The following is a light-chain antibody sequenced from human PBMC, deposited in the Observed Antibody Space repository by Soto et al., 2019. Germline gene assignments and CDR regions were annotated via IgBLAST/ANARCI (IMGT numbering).Light chain of an antibody. V-gene: IGKV1-39*01. Sequence: DIQMTQPPSSLSASVGDRVTITCRASQSISSYLNWYQQKPGKAPKLLIYAASSLQSGVPSRFSGSRSGTDFTLTISSLQPEDFATYYCQQSYSTSFGQGTKLEIK. CDR3: QQSYSTS. CDR2: AAS. CDR1: QSISSY. J-gene: IGKJ2*01.